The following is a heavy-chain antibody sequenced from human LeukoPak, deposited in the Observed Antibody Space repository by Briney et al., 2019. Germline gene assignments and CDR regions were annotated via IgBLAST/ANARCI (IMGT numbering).Heavy chain of an antibody. V-gene: IGHV4-39*06. D-gene: IGHD1-26*01. CDR2: IYYSGST. Sequence: SETLSLTCTVSGGSISSSSYYWGWIRQPPGKGLEWIGSIYYSGSTYYNPSLKSRVTISVDTSKNQFPLKLSSVTAADTAVYYCAREGGATFDPWGQGTLVTVSP. CDR3: AREGGATFDP. CDR1: GGSISSSSYY. J-gene: IGHJ5*02.